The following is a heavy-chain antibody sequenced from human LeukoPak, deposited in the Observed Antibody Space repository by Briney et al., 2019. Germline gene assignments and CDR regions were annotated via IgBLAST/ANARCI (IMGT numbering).Heavy chain of an antibody. CDR2: ISGSGGST. Sequence: GGSLRLSCAASGFTFSGYSMSWVRQAPGKGLEWVSAISGSGGSTYYADSVKGRFTISRDNSKNTLHLQMNSLRAEDTAVYYCAKKPSSSWTGDWCFDPWGQGTLVTVSS. J-gene: IGHJ5*02. V-gene: IGHV3-23*01. CDR1: GFTFSGYS. CDR3: AKKPSSSWTGDWCFDP. D-gene: IGHD6-13*01.